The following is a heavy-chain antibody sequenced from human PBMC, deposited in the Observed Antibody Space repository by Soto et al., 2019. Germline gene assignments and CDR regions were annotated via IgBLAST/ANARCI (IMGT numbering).Heavy chain of an antibody. CDR2: IYYSGST. CDR3: ARADYSNYYYYYGMDV. CDR1: GGSISSYY. J-gene: IGHJ6*02. Sequence: SETLSLTCTVSGGSISSYYWSWIRQPPGKGLEWIGYIYYSGSTNYNPSLKSRVTISVDTSKNQFSLKLSSVTAADTAVYYCARADYSNYYYYYGMDVWGQGTTVTVSS. D-gene: IGHD4-4*01. V-gene: IGHV4-59*01.